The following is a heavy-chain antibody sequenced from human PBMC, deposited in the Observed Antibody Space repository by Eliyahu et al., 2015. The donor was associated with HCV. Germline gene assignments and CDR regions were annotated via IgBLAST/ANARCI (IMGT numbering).Heavy chain of an antibody. CDR1: GGPFSTKA. CDR2: VIPLFGTT. CDR3: ARALIGGTFPRAIIGMDI. V-gene: IGHV1-69*01. Sequence: QVQLVQSGAEVKRSGSSVKVSCKASGGPFSTKAINWVRQAPGQGLEWXGGVIPLFGTTIYAPKFQDRVTLTATESGTTTHMELSSLRSEDTAVYYCARALIGGTFPRAIIGMDIWGQGSAVTVSS. D-gene: IGHD1-7*01. J-gene: IGHJ6*02.